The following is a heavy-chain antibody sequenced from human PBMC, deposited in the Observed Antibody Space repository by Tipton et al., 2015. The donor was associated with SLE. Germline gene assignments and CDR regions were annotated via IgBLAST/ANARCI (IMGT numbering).Heavy chain of an antibody. D-gene: IGHD3-9*01. Sequence: GLVKPSETLSLNCAVSGYSISSGYYWGWIRQSPGKGLEWIGSIYHSGYTHYNPSLESRVTMSVDTSKNQFSLELSSVSAADTAVYYCAREKKRSLTVFYYDSWGQGTLVTVSS. CDR2: IYHSGYT. J-gene: IGHJ5*01. CDR1: GYSISSGYY. CDR3: AREKKRSLTVFYYDS. V-gene: IGHV4-38-2*02.